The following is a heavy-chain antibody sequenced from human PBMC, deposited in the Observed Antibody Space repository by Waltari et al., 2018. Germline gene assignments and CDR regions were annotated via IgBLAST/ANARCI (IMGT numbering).Heavy chain of an antibody. J-gene: IGHJ4*02. Sequence: QVQLVQSGAEVKKPEASVKVSCKASGYTFTKYDLSWVRQAPGQGLEWMGWISVYNGNTDYAQKFQGRVTLTTDTSTTTAYMELRSLRSDDTAVYYCARNSYTGYGDSWGQGTLVAVSS. CDR1: GYTFTKYD. CDR3: ARNSYTGYGDS. D-gene: IGHD5-12*01. V-gene: IGHV1-18*01. CDR2: ISVYNGNT.